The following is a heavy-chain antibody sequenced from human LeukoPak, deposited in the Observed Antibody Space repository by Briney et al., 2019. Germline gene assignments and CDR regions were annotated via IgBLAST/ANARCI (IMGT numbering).Heavy chain of an antibody. CDR2: ISFDGSNE. CDR1: GFTFSSYA. V-gene: IGHV3-30*01. D-gene: IGHD3-22*01. J-gene: IGHJ4*02. Sequence: GGSLRLSCAASGFTFSSYAIHWARQAPGKGLEWVAVISFDGSNEYYADSVKGRFTISRDNSKNTLYLQMNSLRPDDTAVYYCARDHYYDSSGLGYWGQGTLVTVSS. CDR3: ARDHYYDSSGLGY.